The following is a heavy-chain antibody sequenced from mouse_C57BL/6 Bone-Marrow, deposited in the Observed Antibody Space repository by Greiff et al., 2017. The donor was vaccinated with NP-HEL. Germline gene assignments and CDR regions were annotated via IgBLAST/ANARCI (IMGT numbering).Heavy chain of an antibody. D-gene: IGHD1-1*01. CDR3: SIITTVVAPMDY. Sequence: EVQRVESGGGLVQPGGSMKLSCVASGFTFSNYWMNWVRQSPEKGLEWVAQIRLKSDNYATHYAESVKGRFTISRDDSKSSVYLQMNNLRAEDTGIYYCSIITTVVAPMDYWGQGTSVTVSS. CDR2: IRLKSDNYAT. V-gene: IGHV6-3*01. CDR1: GFTFSNYW. J-gene: IGHJ4*01.